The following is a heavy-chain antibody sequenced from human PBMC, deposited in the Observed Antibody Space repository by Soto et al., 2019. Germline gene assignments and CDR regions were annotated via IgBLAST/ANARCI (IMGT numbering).Heavy chain of an antibody. CDR3: ARAGPDY. CDR2: ITYTGIT. V-gene: IGHV4-34*01. Sequence: QVQLKQWGAGLLKPSETLSLNCAVHGGSFTGYHWNWVRQPPGKGLEWIGDITYTGITNYNPSLKSQVTISVDTSNSQFSLKLSSVTDAATAVYYCARAGPDYWGQGTLVTVSS. J-gene: IGHJ4*02. CDR1: GGSFTGYH.